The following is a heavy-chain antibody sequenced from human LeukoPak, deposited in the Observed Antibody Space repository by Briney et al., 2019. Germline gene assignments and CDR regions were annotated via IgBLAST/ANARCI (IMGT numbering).Heavy chain of an antibody. CDR1: GGSISSSSYY. CDR2: IYYSGST. J-gene: IGHJ4*02. D-gene: IGHD2-2*02. CDR3: ARGGRYCSSTSCYIGFDY. V-gene: IGHV4-39*07. Sequence: SETLSLTRTVSGGSISSSSYYWGWIRQPPGKGLEWIGSIYYSGSTYYNPSLKSRVTISVDTSKNQFSLKLSSVTAADTAVYYCARGGRYCSSTSCYIGFDYWGQGTLVTVSS.